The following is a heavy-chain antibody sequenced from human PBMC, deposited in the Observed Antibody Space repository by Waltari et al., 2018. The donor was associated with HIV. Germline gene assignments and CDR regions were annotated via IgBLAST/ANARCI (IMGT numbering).Heavy chain of an antibody. J-gene: IGHJ4*02. CDR1: GYIFIKYA. V-gene: IGHV1-3*04. CDR2: INTGNGNT. Sequence: QVQVVQSGAEVKKPGASVKVSCKASGYIFIKYAMHLVRQAAGQGLEWMGWINTGNGNTKYSQKFQGRLTIIRDTSANTAYMELSSLRSEDTAVYYCARDYYDSGTYSDYWGQGTLVTVSS. D-gene: IGHD3-10*01. CDR3: ARDYYDSGTYSDY.